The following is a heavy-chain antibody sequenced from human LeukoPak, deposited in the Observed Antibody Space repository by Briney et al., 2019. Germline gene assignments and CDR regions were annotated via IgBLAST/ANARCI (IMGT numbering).Heavy chain of an antibody. CDR3: ARQPGGTAAFDI. V-gene: IGHV4-59*08. J-gene: IGHJ3*02. Sequence: SETLSLTCTVSGGSINSYYWSWIRQPPGKGLEWIGYISYTGGETNYNPSLKSRLTISIDTSKNQFSLMLTSVTAADTAAYYCARQPGGTAAFDIWAQGTMVTVSS. CDR2: ISYTGGET. CDR1: GGSINSYY. D-gene: IGHD1-14*01.